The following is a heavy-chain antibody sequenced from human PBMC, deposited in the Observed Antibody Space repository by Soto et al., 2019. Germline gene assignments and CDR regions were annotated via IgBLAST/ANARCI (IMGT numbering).Heavy chain of an antibody. Sequence: ASVKVSCKASGYTFTSYAMHWVRQAPGQRLEWMGWSNAGNGNTKYWQKFQVRVTITTDTPASTAYMDLSSLRSEDTAVYYCARSPTYDYGSGSYYTQNWFDPWGQGTLVTVSS. V-gene: IGHV1-3*01. CDR2: SNAGNGNT. D-gene: IGHD3-10*01. J-gene: IGHJ5*02. CDR3: ARSPTYDYGSGSYYTQNWFDP. CDR1: GYTFTSYA.